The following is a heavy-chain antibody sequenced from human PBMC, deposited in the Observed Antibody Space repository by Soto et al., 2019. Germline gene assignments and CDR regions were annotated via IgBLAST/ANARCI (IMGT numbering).Heavy chain of an antibody. V-gene: IGHV1-46*01. D-gene: IGHD2-2*02. CDR1: GYTFTSYF. CDR2: IDPRSGRP. Sequence: ASVKVSCKASGYTFTSYFIHWVRQAPGQGLEWMGLIDPRSGRPTYPQKFQDRVIMTRDTSTTTVYMELRSVISEDTAMYYCARECVDDSPALHAIWARGTTDTGSS. J-gene: IGHJ6*01. CDR3: ARECVDDSPALHAI.